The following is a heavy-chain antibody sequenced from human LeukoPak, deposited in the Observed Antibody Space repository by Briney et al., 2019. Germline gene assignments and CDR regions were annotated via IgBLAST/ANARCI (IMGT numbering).Heavy chain of an antibody. J-gene: IGHJ4*02. Sequence: ASVKVSCKASGGTFSSNAISWVRQAPGQGLEWMGRIIPIFGIANYAQKFQGRVTITADKSTSTAYMELSSLRSEDTAVYYCARDTDYNYYDSSGYYQPNFDYWGQGTLVTVSS. CDR2: IIPIFGIA. CDR1: GGTFSSNA. V-gene: IGHV1-69*04. D-gene: IGHD3-22*01. CDR3: ARDTDYNYYDSSGYYQPNFDY.